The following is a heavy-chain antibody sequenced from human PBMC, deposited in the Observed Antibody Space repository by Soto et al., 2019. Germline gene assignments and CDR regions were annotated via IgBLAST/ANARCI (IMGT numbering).Heavy chain of an antibody. CDR2: IHGSGRSK. V-gene: IGHV3-23*04. D-gene: IGHD1-26*01. J-gene: IGHJ6*02. Sequence: EVHLAESGGGLVQPGGSLTVSCAASGASFSDEAMTWVRQAPGKGLEWVASIHGSGRSKYYADSVKGRFTISRDNSRNTLYLQMNRLTAADTAVYYCAKVGPSYYYGMDVWGQGTTVTVSS. CDR1: GASFSDEA. CDR3: AKVGPSYYYGMDV.